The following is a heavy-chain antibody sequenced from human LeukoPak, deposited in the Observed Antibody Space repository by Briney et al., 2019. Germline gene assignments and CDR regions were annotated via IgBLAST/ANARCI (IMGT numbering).Heavy chain of an antibody. CDR1: GFNFISYE. CDR2: ISSSGSVK. V-gene: IGHV3-48*03. D-gene: IGHD3-3*01. J-gene: IGHJ4*02. Sequence: GGSLRLSCAASGFNFISYEMNWVRQAPGKGLEWVSYISSSGSVKSYADSVKGRFTIFRDNAKNSLYLQMNSLRVEDTAVYHCARDDFWSADPAPFDYWGQGTLVTVSS. CDR3: ARDDFWSADPAPFDY.